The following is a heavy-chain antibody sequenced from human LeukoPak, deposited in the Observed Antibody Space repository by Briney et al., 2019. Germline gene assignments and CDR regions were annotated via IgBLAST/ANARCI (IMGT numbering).Heavy chain of an antibody. CDR2: INPNSGGT. CDR3: ARSPLDEWRYFDWLSTPYGMDV. J-gene: IGHJ6*02. V-gene: IGHV1-2*04. CDR1: GYTFTGYY. D-gene: IGHD3-9*01. Sequence: GASVNVSCKASGYTFTGYYMHWVRQAPGQGLEWMGWINPNSGGTNYAQKFQGWVTMTRDTSISTAYMELSRLRSDDTAVYYCARSPLDEWRYFDWLSTPYGMDVWGQGTTVTVSS.